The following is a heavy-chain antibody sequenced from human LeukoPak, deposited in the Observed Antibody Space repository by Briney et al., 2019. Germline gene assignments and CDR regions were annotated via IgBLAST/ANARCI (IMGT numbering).Heavy chain of an antibody. CDR3: ARDYHGTNDY. D-gene: IGHD1-26*01. V-gene: IGHV3-66*01. CDR2: IYSAGST. Sequence: GGSLRLSCAASGCTLNSNFMTWVRQAPGKGLEWVSLIYSAGSTFYADSVKGRFTISRDTSKNTLYLQMNSLRAEDTAVYYCARDYHGTNDYWGQGTLVTVSS. J-gene: IGHJ4*02. CDR1: GCTLNSNF.